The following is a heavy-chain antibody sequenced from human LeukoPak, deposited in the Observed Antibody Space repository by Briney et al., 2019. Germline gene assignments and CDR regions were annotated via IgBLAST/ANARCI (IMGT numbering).Heavy chain of an antibody. CDR1: GFTVRTNY. V-gene: IGHV3-53*05. D-gene: IGHD3-10*01. CDR2: IYSGGAT. Sequence: PGGSLRLSCAASGFTVRTNYMGWVRQAPGKGLEWVSVIYSGGATYYADSVKGRFTISRDNSKNTLYLQMGSLRAEDMAVYYCARDPGGEDTMVRGVIQTSYFDYWGQGTLVTVSS. CDR3: ARDPGGEDTMVRGVIQTSYFDY. J-gene: IGHJ4*02.